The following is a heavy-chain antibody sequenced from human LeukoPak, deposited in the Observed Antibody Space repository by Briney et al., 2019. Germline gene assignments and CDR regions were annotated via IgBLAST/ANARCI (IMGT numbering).Heavy chain of an antibody. J-gene: IGHJ4*02. V-gene: IGHV4-38-2*02. CDR2: IYHSGST. Sequence: SETLSLTCTVSGYSISSGYYWGWIRQPPGKGLEWIGSIYHSGSTYYNPSLKSRVTISVDTSKNQFSLKLSSVTAADTAVYYCASRALRTVTTIDYWGQGTLVTVSS. D-gene: IGHD4-17*01. CDR3: ASRALRTVTTIDY. CDR1: GYSISSGYY.